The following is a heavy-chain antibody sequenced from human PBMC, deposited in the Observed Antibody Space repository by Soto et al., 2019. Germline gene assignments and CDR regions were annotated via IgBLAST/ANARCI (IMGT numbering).Heavy chain of an antibody. J-gene: IGHJ4*02. CDR2: ISYDGSNK. CDR1: GFTFSSYA. CDR3: ARGIAAAGTDEEYYFDY. V-gene: IGHV3-30-3*01. Sequence: QVQLVESGGGVVQPGRSLRLSCAASGFTFSSYAMHWVHQAPGKGLEWVAVISYDGSNKYYADSVKGRFTISRDNSKNTLYLQMNSLRAEDTAVYYCARGIAAAGTDEEYYFDYWGQGTLVTVSS. D-gene: IGHD6-13*01.